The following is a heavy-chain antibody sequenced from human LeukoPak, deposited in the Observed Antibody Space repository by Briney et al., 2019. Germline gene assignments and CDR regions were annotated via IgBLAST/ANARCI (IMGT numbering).Heavy chain of an antibody. D-gene: IGHD3-3*01. V-gene: IGHV3-23*01. Sequence: GGSLRLSCAASGFTFSSYAMSWVRQAPGKGLEWVSAISGSGGSTYYADSVKGRFTISRDNSKNTLYLQMNSLRAEDTAVYYCAKESADYDFWSGYYHYYYYYGMDVWGQATTVTVSS. CDR3: AKESADYDFWSGYYHYYYYYGMDV. CDR1: GFTFSSYA. J-gene: IGHJ6*02. CDR2: ISGSGGST.